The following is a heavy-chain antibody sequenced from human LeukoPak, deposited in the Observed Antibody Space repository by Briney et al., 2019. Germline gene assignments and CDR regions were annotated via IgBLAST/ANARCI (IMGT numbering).Heavy chain of an antibody. D-gene: IGHD6-19*01. CDR1: GGSISSRSYY. J-gene: IGHJ4*02. Sequence: KPSETLFLTCTVSGGSISSRSYYWGWIRQPPGKGLEWIGSIYYSEGTYYNPSLKSRVTISIDTSKNQFSLKVNSVTAADTAVYYCARTSSSGLVGGYYFDYWGQGTLVTVSS. CDR3: ARTSSSGLVGGYYFDY. CDR2: IYYSEGT. V-gene: IGHV4-39*07.